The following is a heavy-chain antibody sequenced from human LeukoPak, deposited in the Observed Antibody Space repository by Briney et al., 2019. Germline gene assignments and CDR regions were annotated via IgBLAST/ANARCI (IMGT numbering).Heavy chain of an antibody. Sequence: GGSLRLSCVASGFTFSNYDMNWVRQAPGKGLEWVSFISSSSSYIYYADSVKGRFTISRDNAKKSLYLQMNSLRAEDTAVYYCAELGITMIGGVWGKGTTVTISS. CDR2: ISSSSSYI. V-gene: IGHV3-21*01. CDR1: GFTFSNYD. D-gene: IGHD3-10*02. CDR3: AELGITMIGGV. J-gene: IGHJ6*04.